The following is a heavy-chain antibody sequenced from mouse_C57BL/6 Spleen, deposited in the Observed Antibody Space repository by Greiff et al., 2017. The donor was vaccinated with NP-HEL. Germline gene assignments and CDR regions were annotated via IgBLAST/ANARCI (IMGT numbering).Heavy chain of an antibody. V-gene: IGHV1-54*01. D-gene: IGHD1-1*01. CDR3: ARDTTVVAPYYFDY. J-gene: IGHJ2*01. Sequence: QVQLQQSGAELVRPGTSVKVSCKASGYAFTNYLIEWVKQRPGQGLEWIGVINPGSGGTNYNEKFKGKATLTADKSSSTAYMQRSSLTSEDSAVYFCARDTTVVAPYYFDYWGQGTTLTVSS. CDR2: INPGSGGT. CDR1: GYAFTNYL.